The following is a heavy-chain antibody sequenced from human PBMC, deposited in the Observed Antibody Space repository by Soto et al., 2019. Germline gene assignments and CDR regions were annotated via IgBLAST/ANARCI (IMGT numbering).Heavy chain of an antibody. D-gene: IGHD3-22*01. Sequence: GESLKISCKGSGYSFTSYWIGWVRQMPGKGLEWMGIIYPGDSDTRYSPSFQGQVTISADKSISTAYLQWSSLKASDTAMYYCATRKYYYDSRGSPAYWGQGTLVTVSS. J-gene: IGHJ4*02. CDR2: IYPGDSDT. CDR3: ATRKYYYDSRGSPAY. V-gene: IGHV5-51*01. CDR1: GYSFTSYW.